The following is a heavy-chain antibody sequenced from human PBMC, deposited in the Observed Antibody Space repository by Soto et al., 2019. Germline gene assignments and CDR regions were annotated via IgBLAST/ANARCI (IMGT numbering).Heavy chain of an antibody. CDR2: ISNNGAHT. J-gene: IGHJ4*02. CDR1: GFTFSNYE. V-gene: IGHV3-64*01. D-gene: IGHD1-7*01. Sequence: PGGSLRLSCAASGFTFSNYEMHWVRQAPGKGLEYVSGISNNGAHTDYAKSVKGRFTISRDNSENTLYLQMNSLRAEDMAVYYCAKVKLELLMWLLDYWGQGTLVTVSS. CDR3: AKVKLELLMWLLDY.